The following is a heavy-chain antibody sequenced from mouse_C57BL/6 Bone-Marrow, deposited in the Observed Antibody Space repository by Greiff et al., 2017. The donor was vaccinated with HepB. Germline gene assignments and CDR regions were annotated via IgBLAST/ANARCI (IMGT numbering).Heavy chain of an antibody. CDR3: ARSGIYYDYPWFAY. J-gene: IGHJ3*01. CDR2: IYPRSGNT. Sequence: VKLVESGAELARPGASVKLSCKASGYTFTSYGISWVKQRTGQGLEWIGEIYPRSGNTYYNEKFKGKATLTADKSSSTAYMELRSLTSEDSAVYFCARSGIYYDYPWFAYWGQGTLVTVSA. D-gene: IGHD2-4*01. V-gene: IGHV1-81*01. CDR1: GYTFTSYG.